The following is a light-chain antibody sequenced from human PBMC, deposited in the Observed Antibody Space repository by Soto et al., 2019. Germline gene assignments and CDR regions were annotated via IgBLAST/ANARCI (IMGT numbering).Light chain of an antibody. CDR2: DVS. J-gene: IGLJ1*01. Sequence: QSVLTQPPSASGSPGQSVTISCTGTSSDVGGYNYVSWYQQHPGKAPKLMIYDVSKRPSGVPDRFSGAKSGNTASLTVSGLQAEDEADYYCSSFAGGNNYVFGPGTKLTVL. CDR1: SSDVGGYNY. CDR3: SSFAGGNNYV. V-gene: IGLV2-8*01.